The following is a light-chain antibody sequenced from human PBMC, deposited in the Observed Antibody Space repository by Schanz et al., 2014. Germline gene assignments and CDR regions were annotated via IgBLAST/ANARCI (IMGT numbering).Light chain of an antibody. V-gene: IGKV3-20*01. CDR3: QQYDSSSSRLT. Sequence: ENVLTQSPGTLSLSPGERATLSCRASESLNSRFLAWYQQKPGQAPRLLIFDASNRATGIPERFSGSGSVTDFTLTISRLEPEDFEVYYCQQYDSSSSRLTFGGGTKVEIK. CDR2: DAS. J-gene: IGKJ4*01. CDR1: ESLNSRF.